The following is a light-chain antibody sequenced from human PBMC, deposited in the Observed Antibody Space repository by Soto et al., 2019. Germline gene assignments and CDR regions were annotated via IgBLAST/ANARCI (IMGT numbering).Light chain of an antibody. CDR1: QNIDDY. V-gene: IGKV1-5*01. Sequence: DIQMTQSPSTLSASVGDRVTITCRASQNIDDYLAWYQQKPGKAPKLLIYDASNLQSGVPSRFSGSGSGTEFTLTISSLQPDDFATYYCQLYNSYSEAFGQGGKVDI. CDR2: DAS. J-gene: IGKJ1*01. CDR3: QLYNSYSEA.